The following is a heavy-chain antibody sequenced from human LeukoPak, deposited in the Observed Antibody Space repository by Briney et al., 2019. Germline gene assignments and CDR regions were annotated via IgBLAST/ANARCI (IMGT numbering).Heavy chain of an antibody. J-gene: IGHJ4*02. CDR3: ARDREGSSSWDY. CDR1: GFTFSNYA. CDR2: ISGNGAST. V-gene: IGHV3-23*01. D-gene: IGHD6-13*01. Sequence: GGSLRLSCAASGFTFSNYALNWVRQAPGKGLEWGSAISGNGASTYYADSVKGRFTISRDNSKNTIFLQMNSLRADDTAVYYCARDREGSSSWDYWGQGTLVTVSS.